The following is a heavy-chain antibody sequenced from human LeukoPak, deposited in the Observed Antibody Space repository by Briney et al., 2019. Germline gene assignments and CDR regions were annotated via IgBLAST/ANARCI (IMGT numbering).Heavy chain of an antibody. V-gene: IGHV4-38-2*01. CDR3: ARRDIVVVPAAILDAFDI. D-gene: IGHD2-2*02. CDR1: GYSISSGYY. J-gene: IGHJ3*02. Sequence: SETLSLTCAVSGYSISSGYYWGWIRQPPGKGLEWIGSIYHSGSTYYNPSLKSRVTMSVDTSKNQSPLKLSSVTAADTAVYYGARRDIVVVPAAILDAFDIWGQGTMVTVSS. CDR2: IYHSGST.